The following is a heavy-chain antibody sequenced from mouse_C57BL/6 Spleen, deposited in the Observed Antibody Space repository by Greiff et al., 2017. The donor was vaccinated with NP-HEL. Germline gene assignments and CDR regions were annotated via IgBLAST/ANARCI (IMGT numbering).Heavy chain of an antibody. D-gene: IGHD2-12*01. CDR2: IYPRDGST. V-gene: IGHV1-85*01. J-gene: IGHJ4*01. Sequence: VKLVESGPELVKPGASVKLSCKASGYTFTSYDINWVKQRPGQGLEWIGWIYPRDGSTKYNEKFKGKATLTVDTSSSTAYMELHSLTSEDSAVYLCARRGGYYSHAMDYWGQGTSVTVSS. CDR1: GYTFTSYD. CDR3: ARRGGYYSHAMDY.